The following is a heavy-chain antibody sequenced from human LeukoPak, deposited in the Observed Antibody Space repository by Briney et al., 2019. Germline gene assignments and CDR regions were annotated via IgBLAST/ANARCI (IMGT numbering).Heavy chain of an antibody. J-gene: IGHJ4*02. Sequence: GGSLRLSCVASGFIVSSNCMSWVRQAPGKGLEWVSFIYSGGSTYYADSVKGRFTITRDNSKNTLYLQMNSLRAEDTAVYYCAKNQRRDTAMVTFDYWGQGTLVIVSS. D-gene: IGHD5-18*01. V-gene: IGHV3-53*01. CDR1: GFIVSSNC. CDR2: IYSGGST. CDR3: AKNQRRDTAMVTFDY.